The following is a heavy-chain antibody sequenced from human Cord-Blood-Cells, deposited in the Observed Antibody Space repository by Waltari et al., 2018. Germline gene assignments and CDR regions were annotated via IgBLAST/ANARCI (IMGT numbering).Heavy chain of an antibody. Sequence: QVQLQESGPGLVKPSETLSLTCTVSGGSISSYYWSWIRQPPGKGLEWIGYIYYSGSTNYNPSLKSRVTISVDTSKNQFSLKLSSVTAADTAVYYCARDKGPNWNYKDWGQGTLVTVSS. CDR3: ARDKGPNWNYKD. D-gene: IGHD1-7*01. CDR2: IYYSGST. J-gene: IGHJ4*02. V-gene: IGHV4-59*01. CDR1: GGSISSYY.